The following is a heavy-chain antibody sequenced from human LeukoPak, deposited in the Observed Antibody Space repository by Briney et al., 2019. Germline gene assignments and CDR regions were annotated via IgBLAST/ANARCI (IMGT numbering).Heavy chain of an antibody. Sequence: SETLSLTCTVSGGSISSYYWSWIRQPPGKGLEWIGYIYYSGSTNYNPSLKSRVTISVGTSKNQFSLKLSSVTAADTAVYYCARVVGYSYGWVDYWGQGTLVTVSS. D-gene: IGHD5-18*01. CDR2: IYYSGST. V-gene: IGHV4-59*01. J-gene: IGHJ4*02. CDR3: ARVVGYSYGWVDY. CDR1: GGSISSYY.